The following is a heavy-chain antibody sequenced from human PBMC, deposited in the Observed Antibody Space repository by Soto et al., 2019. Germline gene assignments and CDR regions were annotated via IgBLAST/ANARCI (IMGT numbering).Heavy chain of an antibody. CDR1: GYTFSNYG. CDR3: ARGGGYYGSGTYPFDY. J-gene: IGHJ4*02. D-gene: IGHD3-10*01. V-gene: IGHV1-18*01. Sequence: QVQLVQSGAEVKKPGASVKVSCKTSGYTFSNYGIAWVRQAPGQSLEWMGWISVYNYNTNYAQKLQGRVTMTRDISTSTAYMELRSLISDDTAVYYCARGGGYYGSGTYPFDYWCQGTLVTVSS. CDR2: ISVYNYNT.